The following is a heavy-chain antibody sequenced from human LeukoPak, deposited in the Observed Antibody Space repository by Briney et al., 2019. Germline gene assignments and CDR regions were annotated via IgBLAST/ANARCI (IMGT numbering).Heavy chain of an antibody. V-gene: IGHV3-30*03. Sequence: GGSLRLSCAASGFSFSSYGMHWVRQAPGKGLEWVAGISDDGSNEYYADSVRGRFTISRGNSKNMLYLQMNSMRAEDTAVYYCAGGWYFFDYCGQGTLVIVSS. D-gene: IGHD2-15*01. J-gene: IGHJ4*02. CDR3: AGGWYFFDY. CDR2: ISDDGSNE. CDR1: GFSFSSYG.